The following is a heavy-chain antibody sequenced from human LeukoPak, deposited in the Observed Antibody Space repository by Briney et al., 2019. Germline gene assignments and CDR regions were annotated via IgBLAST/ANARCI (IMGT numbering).Heavy chain of an antibody. D-gene: IGHD2-2*02. CDR3: ARDLWYCSSTSCHSGFDP. CDR2: ISSSSSYI. J-gene: IGHJ5*02. V-gene: IGHV3-21*01. CDR1: GFTFSSYS. Sequence: GGSLRLSCAASGFTFSSYSMNWVRQAPGKGLELVSSISSSSSYIYYADSVKGRFTISRDNAKNSLYLQMNSLRAEDTAVYYCARDLWYCSSTSCHSGFDPWGQGTLVTVSS.